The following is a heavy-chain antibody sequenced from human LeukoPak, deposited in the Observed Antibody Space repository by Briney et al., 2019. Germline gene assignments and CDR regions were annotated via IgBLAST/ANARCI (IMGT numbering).Heavy chain of an antibody. V-gene: IGHV3-23*01. Sequence: GGSLRLSCAASGFTFSTYVMSWVRQAPGKGLEWVSTISASGIGTYYADSVKGRFTVSRDNSKNTLYLRMNSLRAEDTAVYFCANLRGSGSSYFDSWGQGTLVTVSS. D-gene: IGHD3-10*01. CDR3: ANLRGSGSSYFDS. J-gene: IGHJ4*02. CDR1: GFTFSTYV. CDR2: ISASGIGT.